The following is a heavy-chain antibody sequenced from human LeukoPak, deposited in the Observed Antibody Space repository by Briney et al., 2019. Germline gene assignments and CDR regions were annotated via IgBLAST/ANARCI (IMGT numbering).Heavy chain of an antibody. CDR1: GGSISSGSYY. CDR3: AREWELRARDASDI. J-gene: IGHJ3*02. D-gene: IGHD1-26*01. Sequence: SETLSLTCTVSGGSISSGSYYWSWIRQPAGKGLEWIGRIYTSGSTNYNPSLKSRVTISVDTSKNQFSLKLSSVTAADTAVYYCAREWELRARDASDIWGQGTMVTVSS. CDR2: IYTSGST. V-gene: IGHV4-61*02.